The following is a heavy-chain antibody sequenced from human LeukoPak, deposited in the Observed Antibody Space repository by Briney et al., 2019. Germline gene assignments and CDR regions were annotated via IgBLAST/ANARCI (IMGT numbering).Heavy chain of an antibody. CDR2: ISYDGTHT. J-gene: IGHJ6*03. V-gene: IGHV3-30*03. Sequence: PGRSLRISCAASGFSFSDYTMHWVRQSPGKGLEWLAVISYDGTHTNYAASVKGRFTISRDNSRNTVYLEMDSLRTEDAAVYHCATNMVGATPWVYFYYMDVWGKGTAVIVSS. CDR3: ATNMVGATPWVYFYYMDV. CDR1: GFSFSDYT. D-gene: IGHD1-26*01.